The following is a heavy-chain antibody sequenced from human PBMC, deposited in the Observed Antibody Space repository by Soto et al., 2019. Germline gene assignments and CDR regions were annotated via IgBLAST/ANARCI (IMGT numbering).Heavy chain of an antibody. D-gene: IGHD2-8*02. Sequence: EVQLVESGGGLVQPGGSLRLSCAASGFTFSSYEMNWVRQAPGKGLEWVSYISSSGSTIYYADSVKGRFTISRDNAKNSLQLQMSRLRAEDTAVYYWGRGAGGYLQGWFDPWGQGTLVTVSS. V-gene: IGHV3-48*03. J-gene: IGHJ5*02. CDR2: ISSSGSTI. CDR3: GRGAGGYLQGWFDP. CDR1: GFTFSSYE.